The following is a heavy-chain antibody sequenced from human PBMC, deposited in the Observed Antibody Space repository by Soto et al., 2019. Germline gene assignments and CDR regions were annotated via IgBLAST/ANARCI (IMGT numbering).Heavy chain of an antibody. CDR2: IYWDDDK. Sequence: SGPTLVNPTQTLSLTCTFSGFSLTSTGVGVGWIRQPPGKALEWLALIYWDDDKRYSPSLKSRLTITKDTSKNQVVLTMTNMDPVDTATYYCAHRRRYYDSSGYYYLDYWGQGTLVTVSS. D-gene: IGHD3-22*01. J-gene: IGHJ4*02. CDR3: AHRRRYYDSSGYYYLDY. CDR1: GFSLTSTGVG. V-gene: IGHV2-5*02.